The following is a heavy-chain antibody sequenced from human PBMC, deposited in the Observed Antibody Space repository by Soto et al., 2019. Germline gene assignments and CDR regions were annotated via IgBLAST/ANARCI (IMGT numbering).Heavy chain of an antibody. D-gene: IGHD1-1*01. CDR2: SSNSGSFT. V-gene: IGHV3-11*06. CDR1: GFTLSDHY. Sequence: PGGSLRISWTASGFTLSDHYMSWIRHAPGEGLEWIGYSSNSGSFTRYADSVKGRFSISRDNAKNSLYLQINSLRGDDTAIYYCVKSGDNYNALDYWGQGTPVTVSS. CDR3: VKSGDNYNALDY. J-gene: IGHJ4*02.